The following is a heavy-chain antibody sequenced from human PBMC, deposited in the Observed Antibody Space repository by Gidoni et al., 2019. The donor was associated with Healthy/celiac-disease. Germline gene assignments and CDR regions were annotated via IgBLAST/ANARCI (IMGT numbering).Heavy chain of an antibody. J-gene: IGHJ4*02. CDR3: TTDRQIEEYSYGSPDPYYFDY. D-gene: IGHD5-18*01. CDR1: GFTFSNAW. Sequence: EVQLVESGGGLVKPGGSLRLSCAASGFTFSNAWMSWVRQAPGKGLEWVGRIKSKTDGGTTDYAAPVKGRFTISRDDSKNTLYLQMNSLKTEDTAVYYCTTDRQIEEYSYGSPDPYYFDYWGQGTLVTVSS. CDR2: IKSKTDGGTT. V-gene: IGHV3-15*01.